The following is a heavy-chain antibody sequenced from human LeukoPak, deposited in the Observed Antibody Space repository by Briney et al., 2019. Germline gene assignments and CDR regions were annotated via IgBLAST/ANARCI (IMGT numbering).Heavy chain of an antibody. CDR1: GFTFSTYA. CDR2: ISGSGGTT. CDR3: AKTGVSSFYYYMDV. J-gene: IGHJ6*03. V-gene: IGHV3-23*01. Sequence: GSLRLSCAASGFTFSTYAMTWVRQAPGKGLEWVSGISGSGGTTYYADSVKGRFTISRDTSNNTLYLQMNSLRAEDTAVYYCAKTGVSSFYYYMDVWGKG. D-gene: IGHD6-6*01.